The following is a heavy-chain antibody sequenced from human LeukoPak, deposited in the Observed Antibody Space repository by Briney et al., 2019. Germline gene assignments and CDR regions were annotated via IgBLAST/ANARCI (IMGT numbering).Heavy chain of an antibody. CDR3: AKIVGSGDY. CDR2: ISYDGSKK. J-gene: IGHJ4*02. Sequence: PGGSLRLSCAASGFTFRSYDMHWVRQAPGKGLEWVAVISYDGSKKYYADSVKGRFTISRDNSKNTLYLQVNSLRGEDTAVYYCAKIVGSGDYWGQGTLVTVSS. V-gene: IGHV3-30*18. D-gene: IGHD1-26*01. CDR1: GFTFRSYD.